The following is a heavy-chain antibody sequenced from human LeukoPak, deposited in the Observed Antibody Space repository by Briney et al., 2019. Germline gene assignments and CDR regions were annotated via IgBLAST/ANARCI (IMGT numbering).Heavy chain of an antibody. CDR2: IKQDGSEK. CDR3: ARAPYCIGGSCRFDY. V-gene: IGHV3-7*03. CDR1: GFTSSSYW. D-gene: IGHD2-15*01. Sequence: GGSLRRSCAVSGFTSSSYWMSWVRQAPGKGLEWVANIKQDGSEKYYVDSVKGRFTISRDNAKNSLYLQMNSLRAEDTAVYYCARAPYCIGGSCRFDYWGQGTLVTVSS. J-gene: IGHJ4*02.